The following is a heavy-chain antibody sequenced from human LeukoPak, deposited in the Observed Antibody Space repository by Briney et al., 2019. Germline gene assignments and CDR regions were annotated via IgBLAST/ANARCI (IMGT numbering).Heavy chain of an antibody. V-gene: IGHV3-33*01. CDR2: IWYDGSNK. J-gene: IGHJ4*02. Sequence: QTGGSLGLSCAASGFTFSSYGMHWVRQAPGKGLEWVAVIWYDGSNKYYADSVKGRFTISRDNSKNTLYLQMNSLRAEDTAVYYCARDPTGIYGALDYWGQGTLVTVSS. CDR3: ARDPTGIYGALDY. D-gene: IGHD4-17*01. CDR1: GFTFSSYG.